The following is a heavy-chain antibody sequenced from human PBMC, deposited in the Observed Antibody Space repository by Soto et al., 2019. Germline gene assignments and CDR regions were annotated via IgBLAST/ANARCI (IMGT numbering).Heavy chain of an antibody. CDR3: ARESVTMVRGVIRLFDY. V-gene: IGHV3-33*01. J-gene: IGHJ4*02. D-gene: IGHD3-10*01. CDR2: IWYDGSNK. CDR1: GFTFSSYG. Sequence: VGSLRLSCAASGFTFSSYGMHWVRQAPGKGLEWVAVIWYDGSNKYYADSVKGRFTISRDNSKNTLYLQMNSLRAEDTAVYYCARESVTMVRGVIRLFDYWGQGTLVTVSS.